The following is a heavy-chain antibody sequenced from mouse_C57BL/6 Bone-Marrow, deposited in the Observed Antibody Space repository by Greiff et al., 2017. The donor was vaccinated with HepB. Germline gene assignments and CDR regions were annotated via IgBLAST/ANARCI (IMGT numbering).Heavy chain of an antibody. CDR3: AIRSYGYYDV. CDR2: INPYNGGT. Sequence: EVQLQQSGPVLVKPGASVKMSCKASGYTFTDYYMNWVKQSHGKSLEWIGVINPYNGGTSYNQKFKGKATLTVDKSSSTAYMQLSSLTSEDSAVYYCAIRSYGYYDVGGRGTTVTVTA. V-gene: IGHV1-19*01. J-gene: IGHJ1*03. CDR1: GYTFTDYY.